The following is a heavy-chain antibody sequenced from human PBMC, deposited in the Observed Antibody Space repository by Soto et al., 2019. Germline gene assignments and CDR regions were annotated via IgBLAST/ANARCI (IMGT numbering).Heavy chain of an antibody. D-gene: IGHD6-19*01. J-gene: IGHJ4*02. CDR2: INPNSGGT. V-gene: IGHV1-2*04. CDR1: GYTFTGYY. CDR3: ASAPVYSSGWSLTFDY. Sequence: ASVKVSCTASGYTFTGYYMHWVRQAPGQGLEWMGWINPNSGGTNYAQKFQGWVTMTRDTSISTAYMELSSLRSEDTAVYYCASAPVYSSGWSLTFDYWGQGTLVTVSS.